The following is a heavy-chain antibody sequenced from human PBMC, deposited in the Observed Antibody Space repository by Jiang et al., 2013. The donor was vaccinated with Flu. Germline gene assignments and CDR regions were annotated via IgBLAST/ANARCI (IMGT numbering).Heavy chain of an antibody. J-gene: IGHJ4*02. CDR1: GYTFTNNA. D-gene: IGHD1-26*01. CDR3: ARREVRHFDY. V-gene: IGHV1-3*04. CDR2: INIGNGNT. Sequence: GAEVRKPGASVKVSCKASGYTFTNNAVHWVRQAPGQRLEWMGWINIGNGNTKYSQNFQGRVTITRDTSASTAYMELSSLRSEDTAVYYCARREVRHFDYWGQGTLVTVSS.